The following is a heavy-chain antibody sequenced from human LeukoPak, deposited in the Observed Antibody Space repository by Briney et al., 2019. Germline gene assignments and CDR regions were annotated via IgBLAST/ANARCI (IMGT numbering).Heavy chain of an antibody. V-gene: IGHV4-4*02. Sequence: PSETLSLTCAVSGGSISGSNWWRWIRQPPGKGLEWIGEIYHSGSTNYNPSLKSRVTISVDKSKNQFSLKLSSVTAADTAVYYCARYGSGSYYIDWGQGTLVTVSS. D-gene: IGHD3-10*01. J-gene: IGHJ4*02. CDR2: IYHSGST. CDR3: ARYGSGSYYID. CDR1: GGSISGSNW.